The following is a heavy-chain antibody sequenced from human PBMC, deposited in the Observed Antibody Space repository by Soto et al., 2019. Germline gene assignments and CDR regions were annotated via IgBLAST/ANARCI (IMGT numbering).Heavy chain of an antibody. Sequence: QVQLQESGPGLVKPSETLSLTCTVSGGSISRYFWSWIRQPPGKGLQWIGHIYYSGSTDYNPALKSRVAISVDASKTHRSLRLNSVTAAAADVYYCATYDSPYYYMDVWGKGTTVTVSS. CDR2: IYYSGST. J-gene: IGHJ6*03. CDR3: ATYDSPYYYMDV. CDR1: GGSISRYF. V-gene: IGHV4-59*13. D-gene: IGHD3-16*01.